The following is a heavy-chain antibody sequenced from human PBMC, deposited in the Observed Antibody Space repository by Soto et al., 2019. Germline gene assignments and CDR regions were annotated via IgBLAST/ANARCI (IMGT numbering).Heavy chain of an antibody. Sequence: EVQLVESGGGLVKPGGSLRLSCAASGFTFSSYSMNWVRQAPGKGLEWVSSISSSSSYIYYADSVKGRFTISRDNAKNSLYLQMNSLRAEDTAVYCCAREVVAATYWFDPWGQGTLVTVSS. CDR3: AREVVAATYWFDP. V-gene: IGHV3-21*01. CDR2: ISSSSSYI. D-gene: IGHD2-15*01. CDR1: GFTFSSYS. J-gene: IGHJ5*02.